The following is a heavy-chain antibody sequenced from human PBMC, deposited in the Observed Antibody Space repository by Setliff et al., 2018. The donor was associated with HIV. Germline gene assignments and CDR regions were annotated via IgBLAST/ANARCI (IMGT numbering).Heavy chain of an antibody. V-gene: IGHV4-38-2*02. D-gene: IGHD3-9*01. CDR2: IYNGGTT. J-gene: IGHJ3*02. CDR3: ARERYAGGAFDI. CDR1: GYSISSGYY. Sequence: LSETLSLTCAVSGYSISSGYYWGWIRQPPGKGLEWIGSIYNGGTTHYNPSLKSRVTISVDTSKDQFSLRLSSVTAADTAVYYCARERYAGGAFDIWGQGTKVTVSS.